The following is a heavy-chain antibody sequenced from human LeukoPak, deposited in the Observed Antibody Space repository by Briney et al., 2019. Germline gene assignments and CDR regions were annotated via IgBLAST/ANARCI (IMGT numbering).Heavy chain of an antibody. V-gene: IGHV3-30*02. J-gene: IGHJ6*03. D-gene: IGHD3-16*02. CDR2: ISYDGSKK. Sequence: GGSLRLSCAASGFTFSDYYMSWIRQAPGKGLEWMAFISYDGSKKYFADSVKGRFIISRDNSKNTLYLQMNSLRAEDTAVYYCAKDGGYTSYYSYMDVWGKGTTVTVSS. CDR3: AKDGGYTSYYSYMDV. CDR1: GFTFSDYY.